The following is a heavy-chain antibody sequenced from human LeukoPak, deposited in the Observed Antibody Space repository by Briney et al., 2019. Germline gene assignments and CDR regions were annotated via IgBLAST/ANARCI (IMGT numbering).Heavy chain of an antibody. V-gene: IGHV1-69*04. CDR1: GGTFSSYA. D-gene: IGHD3-22*01. Sequence: SVKVSCKASGGTFSSYAISWVRQAPGQGLEWMGRIIPILGIANYAQKFQGRVTITADKSTSTAYMELSSLRSEDTAVYYCARVGYDSSGLDYWGQGTLVTVSS. CDR2: IIPILGIA. J-gene: IGHJ4*02. CDR3: ARVGYDSSGLDY.